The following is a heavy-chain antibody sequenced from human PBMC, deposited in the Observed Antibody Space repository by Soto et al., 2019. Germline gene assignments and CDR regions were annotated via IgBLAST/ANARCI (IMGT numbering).Heavy chain of an antibody. CDR1: GFTFSSYA. D-gene: IGHD1-26*01. J-gene: IGHJ5*02. CDR2: ISGSGGST. V-gene: IGHV3-23*01. CDR3: AKFGLHRRIVGATKGVGWFDP. Sequence: GGSLRLSCVASGFTFSSYAMSWVRQAPGKGLEWVSAISGSGGSTYYADSVKGRFTISRDNSKNTLYLQMNSLRAEDTAVYYCAKFGLHRRIVGATKGVGWFDPWGQGTLVTVSS.